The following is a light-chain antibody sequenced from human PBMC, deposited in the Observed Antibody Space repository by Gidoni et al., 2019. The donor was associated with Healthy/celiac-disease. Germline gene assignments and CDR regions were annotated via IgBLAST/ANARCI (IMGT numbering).Light chain of an antibody. CDR3: QQRNSYPL. Sequence: IQVTQPPSFLSASVGARVTITCRSSQGISSYLAWYQQKPGKAPKLLIYAASTLQSGVPSRCSCSGSGTEFTLTLSSLQPEDFATYYCQQRNSYPLFGPGTKVDIK. CDR2: AAS. J-gene: IGKJ3*01. V-gene: IGKV1-9*01. CDR1: QGISSY.